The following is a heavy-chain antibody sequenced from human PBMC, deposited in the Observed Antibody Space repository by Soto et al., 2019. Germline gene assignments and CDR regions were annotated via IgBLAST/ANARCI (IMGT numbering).Heavy chain of an antibody. J-gene: IGHJ6*03. D-gene: IGHD3-10*01. CDR2: ISSGSNYT. Sequence: EVQLVESGGGLVKPGGSLRLSCVVSGFTFSSYSMNWVRQAPGKGLEWVSSISSGSNYTYYADSVKGRFTISRDNAKNSVYLQMNSLRAEDTALYYCARDCKESQYYYYCMDVWGKGTTVTVSS. CDR3: ARDCKESQYYYYCMDV. V-gene: IGHV3-21*06. CDR1: GFTFSSYS.